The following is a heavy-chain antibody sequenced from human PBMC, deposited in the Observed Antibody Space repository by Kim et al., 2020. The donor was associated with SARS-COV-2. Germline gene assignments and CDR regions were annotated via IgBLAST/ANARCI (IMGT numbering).Heavy chain of an antibody. Sequence: YYNPSLKSRVTISVDTSKNQFSLKLSSVTAADTAVYYCARRQLLDNWFDPWGQGTLVTVSS. CDR3: ARRQLLDNWFDP. D-gene: IGHD2-2*01. J-gene: IGHJ5*02. V-gene: IGHV4-39*01.